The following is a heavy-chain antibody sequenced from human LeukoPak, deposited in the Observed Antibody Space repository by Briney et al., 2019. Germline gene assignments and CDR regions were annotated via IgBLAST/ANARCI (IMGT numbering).Heavy chain of an antibody. V-gene: IGHV5-51*01. D-gene: IGHD3-22*01. CDR3: ARPNYYDSSGYSSALWYFDY. CDR1: GYSFTSYW. CDR2: IYPGDSDT. Sequence: GESLKISCKGSGYSFTSYWIGWVRQMPGKGLEWMGIIYPGDSDTRYSPSFQGQVTISADKSISTAYLQWSSLKASDTAMYYCARPNYYDSSGYSSALWYFDYWGQGTLVTVSS. J-gene: IGHJ4*02.